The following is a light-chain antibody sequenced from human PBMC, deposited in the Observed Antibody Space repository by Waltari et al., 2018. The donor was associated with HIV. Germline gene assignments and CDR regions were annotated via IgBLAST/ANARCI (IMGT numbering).Light chain of an antibody. CDR3: QQSYGSPFN. Sequence: DIQMTQTPSSPPASLGDNVVTTCRASQAISTYLNWYQKRPGKAPVLLVYSASTLQPGAPSRFRGSGSGRDFSLSISGLQTEDFATYFCQQSYGSPFNFGPGTK. J-gene: IGKJ3*01. CDR1: QAISTY. V-gene: IGKV1-39*01. CDR2: SAS.